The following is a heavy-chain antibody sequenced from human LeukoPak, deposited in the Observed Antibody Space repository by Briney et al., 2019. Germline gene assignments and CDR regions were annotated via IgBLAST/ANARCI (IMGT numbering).Heavy chain of an antibody. Sequence: SVKDSCQDSGYTFTGYYMHWVRQAPGQGLEWMGWINPNSGGTNYAQKVQGRVTMTRDTSISTAYMELSRLRSDDTAVYYWARDYQGSGYSDYWGQGTLVTVSS. D-gene: IGHD3-3*01. CDR1: GYTFTGYY. CDR3: ARDYQGSGYSDY. V-gene: IGHV1-2*02. J-gene: IGHJ4*02. CDR2: INPNSGGT.